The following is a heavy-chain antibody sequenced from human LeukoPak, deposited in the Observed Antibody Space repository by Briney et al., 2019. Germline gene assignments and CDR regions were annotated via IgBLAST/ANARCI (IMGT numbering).Heavy chain of an antibody. V-gene: IGHV1-2*02. J-gene: IGHJ4*02. Sequence: ASLKVSCKASGYTFIAFHMYWVRQAPGQGLEWMGWINPKSGDTNYAQKFQGRVTMTRDMSTSTVYMELSSLRSEDTAVYYCARDEQAAAGTSGVDYWGQGTLVTVSS. CDR1: GYTFIAFH. D-gene: IGHD6-13*01. CDR3: ARDEQAAAGTSGVDY. CDR2: INPKSGDT.